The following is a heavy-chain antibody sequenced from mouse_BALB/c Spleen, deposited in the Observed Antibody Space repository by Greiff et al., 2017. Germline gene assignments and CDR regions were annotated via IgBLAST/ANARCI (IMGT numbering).Heavy chain of an antibody. CDR1: GFTFSSFG. J-gene: IGHJ3*01. D-gene: IGHD2-4*01. Sequence: EVMLVESGGGLVQPGGSRKLSCAASGFTFSSFGMHWVRQAPEKGLEWVAYISSGSSTIYYADTVKGRFTISRDNPKNTLFLQMTSLRSEDTAMYYCAREDYDEAYWGQGTLVTVSA. CDR2: ISSGSSTI. V-gene: IGHV5-17*02. CDR3: AREDYDEAY.